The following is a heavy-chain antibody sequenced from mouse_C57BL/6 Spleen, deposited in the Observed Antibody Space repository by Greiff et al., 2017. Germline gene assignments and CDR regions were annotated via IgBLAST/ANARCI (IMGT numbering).Heavy chain of an antibody. CDR3: ARGQLRLPGY. V-gene: IGHV1-42*01. D-gene: IGHD3-2*02. CDR2: INPSTGGT. CDR1: GYSFTGYY. Sequence: VQLQQSGPELVKPGASVKISCKASGYSFTGYYMNWVKQSPEKSLEWIGEINPSTGGTTYNQKFKAKATLTVDKSSSTAYMQLKSLTSEDSAVYYCARGQLRLPGYWGQGTTLTVSS. J-gene: IGHJ2*01.